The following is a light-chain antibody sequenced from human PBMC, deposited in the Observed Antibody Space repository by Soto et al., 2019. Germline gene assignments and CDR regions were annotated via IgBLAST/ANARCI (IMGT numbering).Light chain of an antibody. J-gene: IGLJ2*01. V-gene: IGLV1-51*01. CDR3: GSWDSSLSAAV. Sequence: QSVLTQPPSVSAAPGQKVTISCSGSTSNIGNNYASWYQQLPGKAPRLLIYDSDKRPSGIPDRFSGSKSGTSATLGITGLQTGDEADYYCGSWDSSLSAAVFGGGTQLTVL. CDR2: DSD. CDR1: TSNIGNNY.